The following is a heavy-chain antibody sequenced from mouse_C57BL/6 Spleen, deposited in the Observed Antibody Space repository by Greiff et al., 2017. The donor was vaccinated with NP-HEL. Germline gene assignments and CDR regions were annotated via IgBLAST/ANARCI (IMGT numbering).Heavy chain of an antibody. CDR1: GYTFTSYW. D-gene: IGHD2-10*01. CDR2: IYPSDSET. V-gene: IGHV1-61*01. Sequence: VQLQHPGAELVRPGSSVKLSCKASGYTFTSYWMDWVKQRPGQGLEWIGNIYPSDSETHYNQKFKDKATLTVDKSSSTAYMQLSSLTSEDSAVYYCARSLLGIDYWGQGTTLTVSS. CDR3: ARSLLGIDY. J-gene: IGHJ2*01.